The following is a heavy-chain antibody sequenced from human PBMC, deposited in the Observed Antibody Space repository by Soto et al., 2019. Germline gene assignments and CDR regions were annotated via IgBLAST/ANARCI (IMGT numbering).Heavy chain of an antibody. CDR1: GGSVSSDTHY. CDR2: IYSSGST. V-gene: IGHV4-61*01. Sequence: QVQLQESGPRLVKPSETVSLTCTVSGGSVSSDTHYWSWIRLPPGKRLEWIGFIYSSGSTNYNPSLTIRVTMSVDTAKNQFSLKLRSVIVADTAVYHCARFVRSCSGTTCYTRADVWGQGTTVSVSS. CDR3: ARFVRSCSGTTCYTRADV. D-gene: IGHD2-2*02. J-gene: IGHJ6*02.